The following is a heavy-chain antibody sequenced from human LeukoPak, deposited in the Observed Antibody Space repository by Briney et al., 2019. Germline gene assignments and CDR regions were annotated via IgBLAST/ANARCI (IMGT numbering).Heavy chain of an antibody. D-gene: IGHD3-10*01. Sequence: GGSLRLSCAASGFTFSSYGMHWVRQAPGKGLEWVAVIWYGGSNKYYADSVKGRFTIPRDNSKNTLYLQMNSLRAEDTAVYYCAKALNLWFGELLGYWGQGTLVTVSS. CDR1: GFTFSSYG. CDR2: IWYGGSNK. CDR3: AKALNLWFGELLGY. V-gene: IGHV3-33*06. J-gene: IGHJ4*02.